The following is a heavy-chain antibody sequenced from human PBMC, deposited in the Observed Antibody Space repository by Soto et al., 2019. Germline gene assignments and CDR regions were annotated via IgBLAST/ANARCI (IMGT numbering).Heavy chain of an antibody. CDR3: ARDRCGSDGSCYSYYYGMDV. Sequence: GGSLRLSCAASGFTVSTNYMSWVRQAPGKGLEWVSIIYSGGTTKYADSVKGRFTISRDNSKNTLSLQMNSLGAEDTAVYYCARDRCGSDGSCYSYYYGMDVWGQGTTVTVSS. V-gene: IGHV3-53*01. J-gene: IGHJ6*02. CDR2: IYSGGTT. CDR1: GFTVSTNY. D-gene: IGHD2-15*01.